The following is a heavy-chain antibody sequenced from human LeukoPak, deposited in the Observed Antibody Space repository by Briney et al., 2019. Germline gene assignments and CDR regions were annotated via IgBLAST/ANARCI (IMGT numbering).Heavy chain of an antibody. D-gene: IGHD6-19*01. CDR3: AKADRIAVAYIDY. V-gene: IGHV3-48*01. CDR1: GFTFSSYS. CDR2: ISSSSSTI. J-gene: IGHJ4*02. Sequence: GGSLRLSCAASGFTFSSYSMNWVRQAPGKGLEWVSYISSSSSTIYYADSVKGRFTISRDNSKNTLYLQMNSLRAEDTAVYYCAKADRIAVAYIDYWGQGTLVTVSS.